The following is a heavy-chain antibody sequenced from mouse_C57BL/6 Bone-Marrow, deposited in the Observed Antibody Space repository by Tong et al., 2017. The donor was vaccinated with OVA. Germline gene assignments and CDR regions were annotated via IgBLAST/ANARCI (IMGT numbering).Heavy chain of an antibody. D-gene: IGHD1-2*01. J-gene: IGHJ2*01. CDR2: IWGDGST. CDR1: GFSLTGYG. V-gene: IGHV2-6-7*01. CDR3: ARDERLLRLRGD. Sequence: VQLKESGPGLVAPSQSLSITCTVSGFSLTGYGVNWVRQPPGKGLEWLGMIWGDGSTDYNSALKSRLSISKDNSKSQVFLKMNSQQTEETARYYCARDERLLRLRGDWGQGTTLTVSS.